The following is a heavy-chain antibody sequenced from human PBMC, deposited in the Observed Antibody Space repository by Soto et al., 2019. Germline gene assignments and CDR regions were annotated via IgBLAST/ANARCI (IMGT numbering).Heavy chain of an antibody. J-gene: IGHJ5*02. CDR1: GHTFSNYG. D-gene: IGHD2-2*01. V-gene: IGHV1-18*01. CDR3: ARVVPGAEAWFGP. CDR2: ISLYSDGT. Sequence: ASVKVSCKTSGHTFSNYGITWVRQAPGQPLEWLGWISLYSDGTNYAQKFQGGASMTTDTSTTTAYMELRSLRSDDTAVYYCARVVPGAEAWFGPWGQGTLVTVSS.